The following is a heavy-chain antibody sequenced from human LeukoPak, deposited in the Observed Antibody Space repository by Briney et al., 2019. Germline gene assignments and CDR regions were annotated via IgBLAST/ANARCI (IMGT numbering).Heavy chain of an antibody. CDR2: ISAYNGNT. Sequence: ASVKVSCKASGYTFTSYGISWVRQAPGQGLEWMGWISAYNGNTNYAQKLQGRVTMTTDTSTSTAYMELRSLRSEDTAVYYCARGDIVVVPRGRYYFDYWGQGTLVTVSS. CDR3: ARGDIVVVPRGRYYFDY. D-gene: IGHD2-2*01. J-gene: IGHJ4*02. CDR1: GYTFTSYG. V-gene: IGHV1-18*01.